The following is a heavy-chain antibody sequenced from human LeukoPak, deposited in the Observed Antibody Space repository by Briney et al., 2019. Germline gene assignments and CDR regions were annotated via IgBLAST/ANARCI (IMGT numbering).Heavy chain of an antibody. CDR1: GGSISSYY. J-gene: IGHJ4*02. V-gene: IGHV4-59*08. D-gene: IGHD6-13*01. CDR3: ARRGIAAAGYDY. Sequence: PSETLSLTCTVSGGSISSYYWSWIRQPPGKGLEWIGYIYYSGTTNYNPSLKSRVPILVDTSKNQFSLNLSSVTAADTAVYYCARRGIAAAGYDYWGQGTLVTVSS. CDR2: IYYSGTT.